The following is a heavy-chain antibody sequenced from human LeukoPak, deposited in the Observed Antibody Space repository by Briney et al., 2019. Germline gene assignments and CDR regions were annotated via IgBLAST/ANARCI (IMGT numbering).Heavy chain of an antibody. J-gene: IGHJ4*02. D-gene: IGHD3-22*01. CDR3: ARDRTDYYDSSGSYFGY. V-gene: IGHV4-59*01. CDR2: IYYSGST. Sequence: PSETLSLTCTVSGGSISSYYWSWIRQPPGKGLEWIGYIYYSGSTNYNPSLKSRVTISVDTSKNQFSLKLSSVTAADTAVYYCARDRTDYYDSSGSYFGYWGQGTLVTVSS. CDR1: GGSISSYY.